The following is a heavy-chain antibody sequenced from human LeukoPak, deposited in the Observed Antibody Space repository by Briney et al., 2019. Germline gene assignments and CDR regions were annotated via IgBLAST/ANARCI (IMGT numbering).Heavy chain of an antibody. J-gene: IGHJ4*02. V-gene: IGHV3-53*01. CDR2: LYTGGGT. D-gene: IGHD3-22*01. Sequence: GGSLRLSCAASGFTFSSYWMHWVRQAPGKGLVWVSVLYTGGGTDHADSVKGRFTISRDNSKNTLSLQMNSLRVEDTAIYYCTRSGYRHPYHFDSWGQGTLVTVSS. CDR3: TRSGYRHPYHFDS. CDR1: GFTFSSYW.